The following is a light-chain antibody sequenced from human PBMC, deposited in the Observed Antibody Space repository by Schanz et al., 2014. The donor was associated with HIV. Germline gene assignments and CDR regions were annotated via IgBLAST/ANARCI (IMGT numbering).Light chain of an antibody. V-gene: IGKV1-5*03. CDR1: QSISPW. Sequence: DVQMTQSPSTLSVSVGDRVTITCRATQSISPWLAWYQQKPGKAPKLLINEASSLQSGVPSRFSGSGSGTEFTLTISGLQPDDFATYYCQQSNTFPYTFGQGTKLEIK. CDR3: QQSNTFPYT. J-gene: IGKJ2*01. CDR2: EAS.